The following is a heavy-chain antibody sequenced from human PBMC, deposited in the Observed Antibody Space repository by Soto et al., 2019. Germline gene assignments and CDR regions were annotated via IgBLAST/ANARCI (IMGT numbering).Heavy chain of an antibody. J-gene: IGHJ4*02. D-gene: IGHD6-13*01. CDR3: ARDKSAGYSSSWYHFSPSVDY. V-gene: IGHV3-7*01. Sequence: PGGSLRLSCAASGFTFSSYWMSWVRQAPGKGLEWVANIKQDGSEKYYVDSVKGRFTISRDNAKNSLYLQMNSLRAEDTAVYYCARDKSAGYSSSWYHFSPSVDYWGQGTLVTVSS. CDR2: IKQDGSEK. CDR1: GFTFSSYW.